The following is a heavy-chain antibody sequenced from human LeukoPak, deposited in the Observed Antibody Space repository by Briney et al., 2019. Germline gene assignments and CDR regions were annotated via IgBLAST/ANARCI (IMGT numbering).Heavy chain of an antibody. CDR2: ISGSGGST. CDR1: GFTFSSYA. D-gene: IGHD2-21*02. V-gene: IGHV3-23*01. J-gene: IGHJ4*02. CDR3: AKTRGGGDSGYFDY. Sequence: PGGSLRLSCAASGFTFSSYAMSWVRQAPGKGLEWVSAISGSGGSTYYADSVKGRFTISRDNSKNALYLEMNSLRAEDTAVYYCAKTRGGGDSGYFDYWGQGTLVTVSS.